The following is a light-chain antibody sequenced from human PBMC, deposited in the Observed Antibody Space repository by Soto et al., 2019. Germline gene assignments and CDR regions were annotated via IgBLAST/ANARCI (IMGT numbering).Light chain of an antibody. CDR1: QSISSW. Sequence: IQMTQSPSTLSGSVGDRVTITCRARQSISSWLAWYHQKPGKAPKLLIYDASSLESGVPSRFSGSGSGTEFTLTISSLQPDDFATYYCQQYNSYPLTFGGGTKVDIK. J-gene: IGKJ4*01. CDR2: DAS. CDR3: QQYNSYPLT. V-gene: IGKV1-5*01.